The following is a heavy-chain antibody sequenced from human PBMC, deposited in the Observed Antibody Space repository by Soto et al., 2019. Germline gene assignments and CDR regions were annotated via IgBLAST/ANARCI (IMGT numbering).Heavy chain of an antibody. CDR3: ARGYCSGGSCYRMAYYYYGMDV. CDR2: MNPNSGNT. D-gene: IGHD2-15*01. Sequence: QVQLVQSGAEVKKPGASVKVSCKASGYTFTSYDINWVRQATGQGLEWMGWMNPNSGNTGYAQKFQGRVTMTRSTSISTAYMELSSLRSEDTAVYYCARGYCSGGSCYRMAYYYYGMDVWGQGTTVTVSS. J-gene: IGHJ6*02. V-gene: IGHV1-8*01. CDR1: GYTFTSYD.